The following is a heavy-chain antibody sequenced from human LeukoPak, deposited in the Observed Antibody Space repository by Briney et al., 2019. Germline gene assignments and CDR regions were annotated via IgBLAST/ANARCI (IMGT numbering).Heavy chain of an antibody. CDR2: IYHSGST. CDR1: GYSISSGYY. J-gene: IGHJ5*02. V-gene: IGHV4-38-2*02. D-gene: IGHD3-22*01. CDR3: ARDMRPYYYDSSGYYYWFDP. Sequence: SETLSLTCTVSGYSISSGYYWGWIRQPPGKGLEWIGSIYHSGSTYYNPSLKSRVTISVDTSKNQFSLKLSSVTAADTAVYYCARDMRPYYYDSSGYYYWFDPWGQGTLVTVSS.